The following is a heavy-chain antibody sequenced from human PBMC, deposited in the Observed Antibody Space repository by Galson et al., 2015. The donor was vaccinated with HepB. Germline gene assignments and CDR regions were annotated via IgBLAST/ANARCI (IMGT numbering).Heavy chain of an antibody. CDR1: GFTFRSYA. CDR2: ISATSATI. Sequence: SLRLSCAASGFTFRSYAMNWVRQAPGRGLEWISYISATSATIPYVDSVKGRFTISRDNAKNSLYLHMNNLGDDDTAMYYCARDPLSGSLFGVVPDYWGQGALVTVSS. D-gene: IGHD3-3*01. V-gene: IGHV3-48*02. CDR3: ARDPLSGSLFGVVPDY. J-gene: IGHJ4*02.